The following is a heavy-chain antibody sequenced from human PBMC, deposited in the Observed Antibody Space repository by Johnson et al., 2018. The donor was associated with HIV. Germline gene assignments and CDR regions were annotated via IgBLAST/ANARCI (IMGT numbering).Heavy chain of an antibody. CDR2: ISGNGGST. J-gene: IGHJ3*02. CDR1: GFTFSSHA. Sequence: VQLVESGGGVVRPWGSLRLSCAASGFTFSSHAMHWVRQAPGKGLEYVSGISGNGGSTYYANSVKGRFTVSRDNSKNTLSLQMHSLRAEDTAVYYCARDGPVDWVAAFDIWGQGTLVTVSS. V-gene: IGHV3-64*01. D-gene: IGHD3-9*01. CDR3: ARDGPVDWVAAFDI.